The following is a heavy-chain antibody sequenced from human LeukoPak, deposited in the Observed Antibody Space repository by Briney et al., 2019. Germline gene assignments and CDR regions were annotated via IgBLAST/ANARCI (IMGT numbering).Heavy chain of an antibody. CDR1: GGSISSSSYY. V-gene: IGHV4-39*01. CDR2: IYYSGST. J-gene: IGHJ4*02. D-gene: IGHD4-17*01. CDR3: ARHYGDYRYYFDY. Sequence: SETLSLTCTVSGGSISSSSYYWGWLRQPPGTGLEWIGSIYYSGSTYYNPSLKSRVTISVDTSKNQFSLKLSSVTAADTAVYYCARHYGDYRYYFDYWGQGTLVTVSS.